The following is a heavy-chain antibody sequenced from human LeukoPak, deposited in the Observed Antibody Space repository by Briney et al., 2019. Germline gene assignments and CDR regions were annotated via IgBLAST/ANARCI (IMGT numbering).Heavy chain of an antibody. D-gene: IGHD3-9*01. Sequence: GGSLRLSYAASGFTFSSYAMSWVRQAPGKGLEWVSAISGSGGSTYYADSVKGRFTISRDNSKNTLYLQMNSLRAEDTAVYYYAKDVAIYDILTGLDYWGQGTLVTVSS. CDR3: AKDVAIYDILTGLDY. J-gene: IGHJ4*02. V-gene: IGHV3-23*01. CDR1: GFTFSSYA. CDR2: ISGSGGST.